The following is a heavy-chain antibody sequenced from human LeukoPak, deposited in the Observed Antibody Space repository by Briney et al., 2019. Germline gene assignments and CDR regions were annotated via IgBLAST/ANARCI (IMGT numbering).Heavy chain of an antibody. CDR2: ISGDGVST. CDR1: GLPSADFA. CDR3: ARESGNFDY. V-gene: IGHV3-43*02. Sequence: PGGSLRLSCVVSGLPSADFAVHWVRQAPGKGLEWVSLISGDGVSTFYADSVKGRFSISRDNSKNSLSLEMNSLRTEDTAMYYCARESGNFDYWGQGTLVAVSS. J-gene: IGHJ4*02.